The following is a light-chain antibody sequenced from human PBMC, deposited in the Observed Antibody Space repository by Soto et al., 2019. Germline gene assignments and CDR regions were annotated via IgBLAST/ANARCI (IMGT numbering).Light chain of an antibody. J-gene: IGLJ1*01. CDR2: DTT. V-gene: IGLV7-46*01. CDR3: LLSYSGPYV. CDR1: TGAVTNGHY. Sequence: QAVVTQEPSLTVSPGGTVTLTCGSSTGAVTNGHYPDWFEQKAGNAPRTLIYDTTISHSWTPARCSGSLLGGKAALTLSGAQSDDEAGYYCLLSYSGPYVFGTGTKGTVL.